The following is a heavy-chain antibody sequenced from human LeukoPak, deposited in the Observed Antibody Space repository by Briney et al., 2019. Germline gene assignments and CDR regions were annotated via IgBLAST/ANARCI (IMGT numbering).Heavy chain of an antibody. CDR2: IRYDGSNK. V-gene: IGHV3-30*02. Sequence: GGSLRLSCAASGFTFSSYGMHWVRQAPGKGLEWVAFIRYDGSNKYYADSVKGRFTISRDNSKNTLYLQMNSLRAEDTAVYYCAKDPKYNWNYGDWFDPWGQGTLVTVSS. J-gene: IGHJ5*02. CDR1: GFTFSSYG. CDR3: AKDPKYNWNYGDWFDP. D-gene: IGHD1-7*01.